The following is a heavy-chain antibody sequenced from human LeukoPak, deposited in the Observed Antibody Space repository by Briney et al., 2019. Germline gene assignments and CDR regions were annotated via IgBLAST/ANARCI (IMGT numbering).Heavy chain of an antibody. CDR1: GYTFTNYG. CDR2: ISAYNANT. CDR3: ARSTPMAPFDY. Sequence: ASVKVSCKASGYTFTNYGISWVRQAPGQGLEWMGWISAYNANTNYAQKLQSRVNLTTNTSTRTDYMELRGLRSDDTAMYYCARSTPMAPFDYWGQGTLVTVS. D-gene: IGHD5-18*01. J-gene: IGHJ4*02. V-gene: IGHV1-18*01.